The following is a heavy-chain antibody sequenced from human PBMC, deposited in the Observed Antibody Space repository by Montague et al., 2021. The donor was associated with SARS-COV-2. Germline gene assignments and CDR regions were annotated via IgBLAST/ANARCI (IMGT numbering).Heavy chain of an antibody. J-gene: IGHJ5*02. Sequence: SLRLSCAASGFTFSNYWMHWVRQAPGRGLVWVSRINGDGSVTSYADSVKGRFTITRDNAKNALYLQMNSLTAEDTALYFCVRDADRLAVSGTRLFDPWGQGILVTVSS. CDR1: GFTFSNYW. CDR3: VRDADRLAVSGTRLFDP. CDR2: INGDGSVT. D-gene: IGHD6-19*01. V-gene: IGHV3-74*01.